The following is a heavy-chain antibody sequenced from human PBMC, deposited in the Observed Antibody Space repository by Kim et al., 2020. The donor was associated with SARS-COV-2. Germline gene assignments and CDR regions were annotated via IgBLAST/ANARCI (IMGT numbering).Heavy chain of an antibody. J-gene: IGHJ5*02. CDR2: IYPGDSDT. D-gene: IGHD1-26*01. CDR1: GYSFTTYW. CDR3: VRHARVGATLSWFDP. Sequence: GESLKISCKGYGYSFTTYWIAWVRQMPGKGLEWMGIIYPGDSDTRYSPSFQGQVTISADKSISTAYLQWSSLKASDSAIYYCVRHARVGATLSWFDPWGQGTLVTVSS. V-gene: IGHV5-51*01.